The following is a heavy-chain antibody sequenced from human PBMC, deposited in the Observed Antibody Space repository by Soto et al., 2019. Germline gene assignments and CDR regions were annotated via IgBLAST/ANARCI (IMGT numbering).Heavy chain of an antibody. D-gene: IGHD3-10*01. CDR1: GFALTDNY. J-gene: IGHJ6*02. V-gene: IGHV3-11*06. Sequence: QVQLVESGGGLVEPGGSLRLSCTGSGFALTDNYMPWIRQSPGKGLEWVSYSSSSGAYINYADSVKGRFTISRDNAYNSLYLPMGSLRAEDTAVYFCARSSGSRQVGRYDYVLDVWGQGPTVTASS. CDR2: SSSSGAYI. CDR3: ARSSGSRQVGRYDYVLDV.